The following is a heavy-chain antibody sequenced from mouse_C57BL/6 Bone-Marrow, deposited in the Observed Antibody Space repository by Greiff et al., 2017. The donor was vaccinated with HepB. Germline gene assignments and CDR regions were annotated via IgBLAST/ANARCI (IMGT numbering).Heavy chain of an antibody. CDR3: ARSYYGKGYAMDD. D-gene: IGHD1-1*01. CDR2: IYPGSGST. Sequence: VQLQQPGAELVKPGASVKMSCKASGYTFTSYWITWVKQRPGQGLEWIGDIYPGSGSTNYNEKFKSKATLTVDTSSSTAYMQLSSLTSEDSAVYYCARSYYGKGYAMDDWGQGTSVTVSS. J-gene: IGHJ4*01. V-gene: IGHV1-55*01. CDR1: GYTFTSYW.